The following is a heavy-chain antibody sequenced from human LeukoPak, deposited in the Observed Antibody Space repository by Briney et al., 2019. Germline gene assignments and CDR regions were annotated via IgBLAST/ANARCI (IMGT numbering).Heavy chain of an antibody. CDR1: RVTVTAYY. CDR3: ARALGYCTSTTCLLPFDY. D-gene: IGHD2-2*01. V-gene: IGHV3-53*01. J-gene: IGHJ4*02. CDR2: IYSGGST. Sequence: GGSLRLSCAASRVTVTAYYMTWVRQAPGKGLECVSVIYSGGSTYYADSVEGRFTVSRDNSKNTLYLQMNSLRAEDTAMYYCARALGYCTSTTCLLPFDYWGQGTLVTVSS.